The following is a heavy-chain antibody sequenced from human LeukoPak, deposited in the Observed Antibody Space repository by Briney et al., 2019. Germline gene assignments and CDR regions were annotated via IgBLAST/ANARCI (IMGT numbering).Heavy chain of an antibody. Sequence: AGGSLRLSCAASGFTFSSYAMSRVRQAPGKGLEWVSAISGSGGSTYYADSVKGRFTISRDNSKNTLYLQMNSLRAEDTAVYYCAKSNVVVAAAGSFDYWGQGTLVTVSS. V-gene: IGHV3-23*01. CDR1: GFTFSSYA. J-gene: IGHJ4*02. CDR2: ISGSGGST. D-gene: IGHD6-13*01. CDR3: AKSNVVVAAAGSFDY.